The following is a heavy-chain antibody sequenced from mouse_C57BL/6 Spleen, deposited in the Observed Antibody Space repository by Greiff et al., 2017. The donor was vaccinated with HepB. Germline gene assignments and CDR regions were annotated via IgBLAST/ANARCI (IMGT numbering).Heavy chain of an antibody. CDR1: GYSITSGYY. CDR2: ISYDGSN. V-gene: IGHV3-6*01. Sequence: EVKLMESGPGLVKPSQSLSLTCSVTGYSITSGYYWNWIRQFPGNKLEWMGYISYDGSNNYNPSLKNRISITRDTSKNQFFLKLNSVTTEDTATYYCASPHYYGTSYYFDYWGQGTTLTVSS. J-gene: IGHJ2*01. D-gene: IGHD1-1*01. CDR3: ASPHYYGTSYYFDY.